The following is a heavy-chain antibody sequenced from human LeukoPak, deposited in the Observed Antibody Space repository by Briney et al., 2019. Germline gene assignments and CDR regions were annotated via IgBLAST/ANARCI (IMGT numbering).Heavy chain of an antibody. CDR1: GFTVSSNY. D-gene: IGHD6-13*01. J-gene: IGHJ4*02. Sequence: GGSLRLSCAASGFTVSSNYMSWVRQAPGRGLEWVSSVDGGGGGTYYADSVKGRFTISRDNSKDTLYLQMNGLRAEDTAVYFCAKQSAGSAAWYSLHYDFWGQGTLVTVSS. CDR3: AKQSAGSAAWYSLHYDF. CDR2: VDGGGGGT. V-gene: IGHV3-23*01.